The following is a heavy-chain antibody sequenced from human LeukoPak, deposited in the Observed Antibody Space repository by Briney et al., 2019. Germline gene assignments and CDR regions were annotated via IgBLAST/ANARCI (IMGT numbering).Heavy chain of an antibody. CDR2: ITGSGGIT. CDR3: VRRADINYFYMDV. Sequence: PGGSLRLSCAASGFTFSGYAMAWVRQAPGKGLEWVSGITGSGGITYYTDSVKGRFTISRDNSKNTLYLQMNSLRAEDTAVYYCVRRADINYFYMDVWGKGTTVTVSS. CDR1: GFTFSGYA. J-gene: IGHJ6*03. V-gene: IGHV3-23*01.